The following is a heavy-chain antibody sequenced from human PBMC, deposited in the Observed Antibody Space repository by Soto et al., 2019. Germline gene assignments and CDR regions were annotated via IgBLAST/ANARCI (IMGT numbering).Heavy chain of an antibody. CDR3: AKEPLLSGWYYFDS. Sequence: EVQLLESGGGLIQPGGSLRLSCAASGFTFSHYAMTWVRQAPGKGLEWVSAVSHDDTNTYYADFVKGRFTISRDNSKNTLFLQMNSLTAEDTAVYYCAKEPLLSGWYYFDSWGQGTLVTVSS. CDR2: VSHDDTNT. CDR1: GFTFSHYA. J-gene: IGHJ4*02. V-gene: IGHV3-23*01. D-gene: IGHD6-19*01.